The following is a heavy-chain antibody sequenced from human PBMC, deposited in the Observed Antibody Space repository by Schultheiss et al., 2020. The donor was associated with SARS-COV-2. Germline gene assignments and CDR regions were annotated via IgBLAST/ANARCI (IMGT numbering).Heavy chain of an antibody. Sequence: GESLKISCAASGFTFSSYAMHWVRQAPGKGLEWVAVIWYDGSNKYYADSVKGRFTISRDNSKNTLYLQMNSLRAEDTAVYYCASIVGASFDDGMDVWGQGTTVTVSS. J-gene: IGHJ6*02. V-gene: IGHV3-33*08. CDR1: GFTFSSYA. CDR3: ASIVGASFDDGMDV. D-gene: IGHD1-26*01. CDR2: IWYDGSNK.